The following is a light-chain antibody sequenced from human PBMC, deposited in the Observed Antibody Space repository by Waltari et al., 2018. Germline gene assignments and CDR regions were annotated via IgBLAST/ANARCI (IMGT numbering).Light chain of an antibody. CDR1: QSVGTD. J-gene: IGKJ1*01. V-gene: IGKV3-15*01. Sequence: EIVMTQSPVTLSVSPGERATLSCRASQSVGTDLAWYQQKPGQAPRLLIYGASTRVTGIPARFSGSGSGTQFTLTISSLQSEDFAAYYCQQYNNRRTFGQGTKVEI. CDR2: GAS. CDR3: QQYNNRRT.